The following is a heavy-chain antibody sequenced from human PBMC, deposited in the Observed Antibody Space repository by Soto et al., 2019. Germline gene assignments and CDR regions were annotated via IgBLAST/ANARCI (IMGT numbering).Heavy chain of an antibody. J-gene: IGHJ4*02. Sequence: QVQLEQYGPEVKRPGTSVKVSCKASGGAFGRYSVSWVRQAPGQGLEWIGGVIPVFNTSNYSLKFQGGVAIFADLSTNTVFMELRSLRSEDTALYYCARGDEMTAVTIFEYWGQGTLVTVSS. V-gene: IGHV1-69*01. D-gene: IGHD4-17*01. CDR2: VIPVFNTS. CDR3: ARGDEMTAVTIFEY. CDR1: GGAFGRYS.